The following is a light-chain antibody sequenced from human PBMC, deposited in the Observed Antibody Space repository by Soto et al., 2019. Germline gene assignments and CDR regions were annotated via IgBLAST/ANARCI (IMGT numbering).Light chain of an antibody. CDR2: GAS. J-gene: IGKJ1*01. Sequence: EIVLTQSPGTLSLSPGERATLSCRASQSVSSSYLAWYQQKPGQAPRLLIYGASSRATGIPDRFSGSGSGTDFTLTISRLEPEDFAVYYCPQYGSSPQTFGQGTKVDMK. V-gene: IGKV3-20*01. CDR1: QSVSSSY. CDR3: PQYGSSPQT.